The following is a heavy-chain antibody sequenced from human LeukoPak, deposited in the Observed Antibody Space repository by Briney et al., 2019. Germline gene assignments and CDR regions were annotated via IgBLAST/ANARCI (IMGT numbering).Heavy chain of an antibody. D-gene: IGHD3-3*01. V-gene: IGHV4-4*07. CDR2: IYTSGST. CDR3: AREFNFWSGYLYTAFDI. CDR1: GGSMNNYY. J-gene: IGHJ3*02. Sequence: SETLSLTCTVSGGSMNNYYWSWIRQPAGKGLEWIGRIYTSGSTNYNPSLKSRVTISVDTSKNQFSLKLCSVTAADTAVYYCAREFNFWSGYLYTAFDIWGQGTMVTVSS.